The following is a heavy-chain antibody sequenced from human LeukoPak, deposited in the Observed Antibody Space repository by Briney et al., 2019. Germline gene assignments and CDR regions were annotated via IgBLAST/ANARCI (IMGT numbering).Heavy chain of an antibody. J-gene: IGHJ4*02. V-gene: IGHV3-9*03. CDR3: AKDMSSGWYVGPRFDY. CDR1: GFTFDDYA. Sequence: GGSLRLSCAASGFTFDDYAMHWVRQAPGKGLEWVSGISWNSGSIGYADSVKGRFTISRDNAKNSLYLQMNSLRAEDMALYYCAKDMSSGWYVGPRFDYWGQGTLVTVSP. CDR2: ISWNSGSI. D-gene: IGHD6-19*01.